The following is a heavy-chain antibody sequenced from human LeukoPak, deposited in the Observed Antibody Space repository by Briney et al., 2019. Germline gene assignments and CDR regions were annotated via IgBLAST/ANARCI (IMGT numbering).Heavy chain of an antibody. D-gene: IGHD4-17*01. J-gene: IGHJ4*02. CDR2: INLSGGST. CDR1: GYTFTSYY. CDR3: ARDGGKVTTIDY. V-gene: IGHV1-46*01. Sequence: ASVKVSCKASGYTFTSYYMHWVRQAPGQGLEWMGIINLSGGSTSYAQKFQGRVTMTRDTSTSTVYMELSSLRSEDTAVYYCARDGGKVTTIDYWGQGTLVTVSS.